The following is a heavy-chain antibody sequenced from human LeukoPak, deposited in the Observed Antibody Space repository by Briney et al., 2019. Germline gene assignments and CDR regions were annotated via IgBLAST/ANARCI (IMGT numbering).Heavy chain of an antibody. CDR2: INADSSAM. D-gene: IGHD2-2*01. Sequence: GGSLRLSCVASGSFSDHYMDWVRQAPGKGLEWISNINADSSAMYYVDSVKGRFTISRDNAKSSVFLQMNSLRAEDTAVYYCARDRDYASDYWGQGTLITVSS. J-gene: IGHJ4*02. V-gene: IGHV3-48*01. CDR1: GSFSDHY. CDR3: ARDRDYASDY.